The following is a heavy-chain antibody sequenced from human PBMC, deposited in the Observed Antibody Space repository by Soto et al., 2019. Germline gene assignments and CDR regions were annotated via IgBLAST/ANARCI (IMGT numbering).Heavy chain of an antibody. Sequence: PGGSLRLSCAASGFTFSNAWMSWVRQAPGKGLEWVFRIKSKTDGGTTDYAAPVKGRLNLSRDDSKNTLYLQMNSLKTEDTAVYYCTTLYDFWSGYICIGPFDXWGQGTLLTVSX. CDR2: IKSKTDGGTT. V-gene: IGHV3-15*01. D-gene: IGHD3-3*01. CDR3: TTLYDFWSGYICIGPFDX. CDR1: GFTFSNAW. J-gene: IGHJ4*02.